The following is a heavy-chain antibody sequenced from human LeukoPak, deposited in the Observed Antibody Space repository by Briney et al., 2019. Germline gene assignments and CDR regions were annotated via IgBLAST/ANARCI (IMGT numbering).Heavy chain of an antibody. CDR1: GYTFTSYD. V-gene: IGHV1-8*01. CDR2: MNPNSGNT. CDR3: ARGPIVFLAY. Sequence: GASVKVSCTASGYTFTSYDINWVRQATGQGLEWMGWMNPNSGNTGYAQKFQGRVTMTRNASISTAYMELNSLRSEDTAVYYCARGPIVFLAYWGQGTLVTVSS. J-gene: IGHJ4*02. D-gene: IGHD3-16*02.